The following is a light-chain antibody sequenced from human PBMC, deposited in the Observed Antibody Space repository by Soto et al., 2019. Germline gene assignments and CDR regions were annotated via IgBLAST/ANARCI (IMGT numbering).Light chain of an antibody. Sequence: QSVLTQPPSASGTPGQRVTISCSGSGSSIGTNTVNWYRQLPRTAPKLLIYCDNQRPSGVPDRFSCSTSGTSASLATSGLQSEEEADYYCAAWDGSLNNVLFGGGTKVTVL. V-gene: IGLV1-44*01. CDR1: GSSIGTNT. CDR3: AAWDGSLNNVL. J-gene: IGLJ2*01. CDR2: CDN.